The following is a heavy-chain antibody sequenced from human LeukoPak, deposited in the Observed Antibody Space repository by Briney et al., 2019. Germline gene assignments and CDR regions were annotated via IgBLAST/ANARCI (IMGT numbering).Heavy chain of an antibody. D-gene: IGHD6-19*01. CDR1: GFTFSSYW. CDR2: IKQDGSEK. V-gene: IGHV3-7*01. J-gene: IGHJ4*02. CDR3: ARDVGGWYTPLHYPYYFDY. Sequence: PGGSLRLSCAASGFTFSSYWMSWVRQAPGKGLEWVANIKQDGSEKYYVDSVKGRFTISRDNAKNSLYLQMNSLRAEDTAVYYCARDVGGWYTPLHYPYYFDYWGQGTLVTVSS.